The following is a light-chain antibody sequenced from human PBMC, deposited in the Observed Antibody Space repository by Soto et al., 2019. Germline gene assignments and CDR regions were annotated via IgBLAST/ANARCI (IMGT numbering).Light chain of an antibody. J-gene: IGKJ5*01. Sequence: DIQMTQSPSSLSASVGDRVTITCRASQNINNYLNWYQQRPGKAPKLLIYAASTLQSGVPSRFSGSGSETDFTLTISSLQPEDFATYYCQQTSSIPPITCGQGTRLEI. CDR2: AAS. CDR1: QNINNY. CDR3: QQTSSIPPIT. V-gene: IGKV1-39*01.